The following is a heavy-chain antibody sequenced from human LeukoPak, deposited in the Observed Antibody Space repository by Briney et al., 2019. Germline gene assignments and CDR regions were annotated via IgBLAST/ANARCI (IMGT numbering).Heavy chain of an antibody. J-gene: IGHJ4*02. D-gene: IGHD2-15*01. CDR1: GFTFSDAW. CDR2: TKSKSDGGTI. V-gene: IGHV3-15*01. CDR3: TTRRQDGW. Sequence: GGSLRLSCVGSGFTFSDAWMSWVRQAPGKGQEWVGRTKSKSDGGTIDYAAPVKGRFTISRDDSRNTLYLQMNSLKTEDTAVYYCTTRRQDGWWGQGTLVTVS.